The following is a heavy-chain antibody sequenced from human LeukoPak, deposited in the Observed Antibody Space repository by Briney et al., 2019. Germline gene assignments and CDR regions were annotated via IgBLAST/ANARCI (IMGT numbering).Heavy chain of an antibody. CDR3: ARPPIIAAAGQD. CDR1: GFTFSNYW. CDR2: IKRDGSEK. V-gene: IGHV3-7*01. J-gene: IGHJ4*02. Sequence: GGSLRLSCAASGFTFSNYWMSWVRQAPGKGLEWVANIKRDGSEKYYVDSVKGRFTISRDNAKNFLYLQRNSLRDEDTAVYYCARPPIIAAAGQDWGQGTLVTVSS. D-gene: IGHD6-13*01.